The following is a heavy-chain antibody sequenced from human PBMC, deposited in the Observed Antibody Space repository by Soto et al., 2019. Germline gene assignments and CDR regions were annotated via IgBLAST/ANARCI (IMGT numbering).Heavy chain of an antibody. Sequence: EVQLVESGGGLVQPGGSLRLSCAASGFTFSSYSMNWVRQAPGKGLEWVSYISSSSSTIYYADSVKGRFTISRDNAKNSRYLQMNSPRAQDTAVYYCARDGIPGTTSHFDYWGQGTLVTVSS. CDR2: ISSSSSTI. D-gene: IGHD1-20*01. CDR1: GFTFSSYS. V-gene: IGHV3-48*01. J-gene: IGHJ4*02. CDR3: ARDGIPGTTSHFDY.